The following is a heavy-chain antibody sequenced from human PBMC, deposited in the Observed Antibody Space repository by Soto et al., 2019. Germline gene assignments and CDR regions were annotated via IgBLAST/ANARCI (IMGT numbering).Heavy chain of an antibody. J-gene: IGHJ3*01. CDR1: GFTFDDYA. CDR2: ISWNSGII. Sequence: EMQLVESGGGLVQPGRSLRLSCAASGFTFDDYAMHWVRQPPGKGLEWVAGISWNSGIIEYADSVKGRFTISRDSPKNSLFLQMNSLKPEDTALYYCTKDSEWGGSHFNHAFDVWGQGTMVSVSS. V-gene: IGHV3-9*01. D-gene: IGHD1-26*01. CDR3: TKDSEWGGSHFNHAFDV.